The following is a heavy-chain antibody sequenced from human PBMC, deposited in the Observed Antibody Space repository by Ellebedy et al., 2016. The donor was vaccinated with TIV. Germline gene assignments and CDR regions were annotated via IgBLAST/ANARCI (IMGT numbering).Heavy chain of an antibody. D-gene: IGHD3-16*01. J-gene: IGHJ4*02. CDR3: ARLSLGGPPLVDY. CDR1: GYTFISYT. Sequence: AASVKVSCKASGYTFISYTMHWVRQAPGQRLEWMGWINAGNGNTKYSQKFQGRVTITRDTSASTAYMELSSLRSEDTALYYCARLSLGGPPLVDYWGQGTLVTVSS. V-gene: IGHV1-3*01. CDR2: INAGNGNT.